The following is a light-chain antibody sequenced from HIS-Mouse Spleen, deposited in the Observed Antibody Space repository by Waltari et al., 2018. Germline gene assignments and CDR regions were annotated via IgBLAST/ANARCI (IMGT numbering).Light chain of an antibody. Sequence: QSALTQPASVSGSPGQSITISCTGTSSDVGSYNLVSLYQQHPGKAPKLIIYEGRKRPSGVSNRFSGSKSGNTASLTISGLQAEDEADYYCCSYAGSSTWVFGGGAKLTVL. CDR3: CSYAGSSTWV. CDR1: SSDVGSYNL. V-gene: IGLV2-23*01. CDR2: EGR. J-gene: IGLJ3*02.